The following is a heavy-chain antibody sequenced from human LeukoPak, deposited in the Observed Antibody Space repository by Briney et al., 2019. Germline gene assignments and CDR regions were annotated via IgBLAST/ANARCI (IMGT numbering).Heavy chain of an antibody. J-gene: IGHJ4*02. CDR3: ARGYSYTPYDC. V-gene: IGHV1-69*06. Sequence: GASVKVSCKASGGTFSSYAISWVRQAPGQGLEWMGGIIPIFGTANYAQKFQGRVTITADKSTSTAYMELSSLRSEDTAVYYCARGYSYTPYDCWGQGTLVTVSS. CDR1: GGTFSSYA. D-gene: IGHD5-18*01. CDR2: IIPIFGTA.